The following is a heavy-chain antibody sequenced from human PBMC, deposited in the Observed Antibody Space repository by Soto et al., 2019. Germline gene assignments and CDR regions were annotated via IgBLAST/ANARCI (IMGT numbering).Heavy chain of an antibody. CDR2: ISPYNGNI. Sequence: QVQLVQSGAEVKKPGASVKVSCKASGYTFTSYGISWVRQAPGQGLEWMGWISPYNGNINYAQKLQGRFTMTTATATRPAYMVLRSLRSDDTAVYYCARVPHPLRVYSGYAYYYYVMDFWGQGTTVTFSS. CDR1: GYTFTSYG. CDR3: ARVPHPLRVYSGYAYYYYVMDF. D-gene: IGHD5-12*01. J-gene: IGHJ6*02. V-gene: IGHV1-18*04.